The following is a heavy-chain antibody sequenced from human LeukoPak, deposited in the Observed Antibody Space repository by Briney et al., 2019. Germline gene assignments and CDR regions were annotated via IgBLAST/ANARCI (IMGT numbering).Heavy chain of an antibody. Sequence: GGSLRLSCAASGFTFSSYAMSWVRQAPGKGLEWVSAISGSGGSTYYADSVKGRFTISRDNSKNTLYLQMNSLRAEDTAAYYCANARGGGPKGPQDYWGQGTLVTVSS. D-gene: IGHD3-10*01. J-gene: IGHJ4*02. V-gene: IGHV3-23*01. CDR3: ANARGGGPKGPQDY. CDR2: ISGSGGST. CDR1: GFTFSSYA.